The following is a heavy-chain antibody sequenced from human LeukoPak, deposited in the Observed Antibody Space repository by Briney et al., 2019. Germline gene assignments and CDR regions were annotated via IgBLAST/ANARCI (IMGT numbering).Heavy chain of an antibody. Sequence: GGSLRLSCAASGFTFSSYGMHWVRQAPGKGLEWVGFIRSKAYGGTTEYAAPVKGRFTISRDDSKSIAYLQMNSLKTEDTAVYYCTRGGGTTVTTPLLDYWGQGTLVTVSS. CDR1: GFTFSSYG. CDR3: TRGGGTTVTTPLLDY. D-gene: IGHD4-17*01. J-gene: IGHJ4*02. CDR2: IRSKAYGGTT. V-gene: IGHV3-49*04.